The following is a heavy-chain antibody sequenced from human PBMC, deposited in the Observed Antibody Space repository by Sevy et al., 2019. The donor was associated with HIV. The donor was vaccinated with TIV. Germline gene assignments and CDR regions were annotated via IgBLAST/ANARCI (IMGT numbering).Heavy chain of an antibody. CDR2: ISGSGGST. D-gene: IGHD3-22*01. Sequence: GGSLRLSCAASGFTFSSYAMSWVRQAPGKGLEWVSAISGSGGSTYYADSVKGRFTISRDKSKNTLYLQMNSLRAEDTAVYYCAKDPDYYDSSGYPGIEDYWGQGTLVTVSS. CDR1: GFTFSSYA. CDR3: AKDPDYYDSSGYPGIEDY. V-gene: IGHV3-23*01. J-gene: IGHJ4*02.